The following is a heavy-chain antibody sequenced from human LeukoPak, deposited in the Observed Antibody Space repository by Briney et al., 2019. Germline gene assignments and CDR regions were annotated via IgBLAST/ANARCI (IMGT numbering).Heavy chain of an antibody. CDR3: LKDFGRNLGGPGY. J-gene: IGHJ4*02. V-gene: IGHV3-23*01. Sequence: GGSLRLSCIASGFTFSTYTMAWVRQAQGGGLEWVSAIGGDGGGTFYADSVKGRFAISRDNSKSTLYLQMNSLRAEDTAVYYCLKDFGRNLGGPGYWGRGTLVTVSA. D-gene: IGHD3-10*01. CDR2: IGGDGGGT. CDR1: GFTFSTYT.